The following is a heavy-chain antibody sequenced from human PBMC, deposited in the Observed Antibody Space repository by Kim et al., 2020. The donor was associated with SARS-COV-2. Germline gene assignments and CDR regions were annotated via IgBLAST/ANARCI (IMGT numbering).Heavy chain of an antibody. CDR3: ASRQVLKGYYYDSPARSGFDP. Sequence: SETLSLTCAVSGGSISSSNWWSWVRQPPGKGLEWIGEIYHSGSTNYNPSLKSRVTISVDKSKNQFSLKLSSVTAADTAVYYCASRQVLKGYYYDSPARSGFDPWGQGTLVTVSS. V-gene: IGHV4-4*02. CDR2: IYHSGST. D-gene: IGHD3-22*01. J-gene: IGHJ5*02. CDR1: GGSISSSNW.